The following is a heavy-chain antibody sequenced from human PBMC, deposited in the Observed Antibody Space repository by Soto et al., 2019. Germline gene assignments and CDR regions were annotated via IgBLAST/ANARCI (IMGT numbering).Heavy chain of an antibody. Sequence: QVQLVQSGAEVKKPGSSVRVSCKASGGTFSSYAISWVRQAPGQGLEWMGGIIPMFGTPNYAQKFQGRLTITADESTSTAYMELSSLRSEDTAGYYCVGIQLHCFDYWGQGTLVTVSS. V-gene: IGHV1-69*01. CDR2: IIPMFGTP. CDR1: GGTFSSYA. CDR3: VGIQLHCFDY. J-gene: IGHJ4*02. D-gene: IGHD1-1*01.